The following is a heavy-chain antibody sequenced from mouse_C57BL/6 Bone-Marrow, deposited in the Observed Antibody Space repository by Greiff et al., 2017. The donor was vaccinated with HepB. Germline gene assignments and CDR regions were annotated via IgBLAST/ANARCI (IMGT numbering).Heavy chain of an antibody. D-gene: IGHD1-1*02. CDR3: ASWGEGGGYDFDD. CDR1: GYTFTSYW. J-gene: IGHJ2*01. Sequence: QVQLQQPGAELVKPGASVKLSCKASGYTFTSYWMHWVKQRPGQGLEWIGMIHPNSGSTNYNEKFKSKATLTVDKSSSTAYMQLSSLTSEDSAVYYGASWGEGGGYDFDDWGRDATLAVSS. V-gene: IGHV1-64*01. CDR2: IHPNSGST.